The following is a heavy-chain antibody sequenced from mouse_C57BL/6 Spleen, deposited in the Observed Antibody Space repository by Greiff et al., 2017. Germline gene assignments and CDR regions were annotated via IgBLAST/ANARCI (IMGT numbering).Heavy chain of an antibody. Sequence: VQLQQSGPELVKPGASVKMSCKASGYTFTDYNMHWVKQSHGKSLEWIGYINPNNGGTSYNQKFKGKATLTVNKSSSTAYMELRSLTSEDSAVYYCARGDGSSYRAWFAYWGQGTLVTVSA. CDR3: ARGDGSSYRAWFAY. V-gene: IGHV1-22*01. J-gene: IGHJ3*01. CDR2: INPNNGGT. D-gene: IGHD1-1*01. CDR1: GYTFTDYN.